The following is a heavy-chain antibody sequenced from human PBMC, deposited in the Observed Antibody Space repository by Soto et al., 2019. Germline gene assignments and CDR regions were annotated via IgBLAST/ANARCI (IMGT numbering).Heavy chain of an antibody. Sequence: GGSLRLSCAASGFSFSYYWRYWVRQAPGKGLEWVANIKETGRDKNYVDSVWGRFAISKNNAKNSLYLQMNSLRADDTAVYYCATYRYCDSGGCRWGFDIWGQGTVVTVSS. CDR1: GFSFSYYW. CDR3: ATYRYCDSGGCRWGFDI. CDR2: IKETGRDK. V-gene: IGHV3-7*01. D-gene: IGHD2-15*01. J-gene: IGHJ3*02.